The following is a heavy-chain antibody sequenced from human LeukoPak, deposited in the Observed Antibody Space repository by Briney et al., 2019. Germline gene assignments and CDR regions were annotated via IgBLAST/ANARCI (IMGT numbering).Heavy chain of an antibody. Sequence: GGSLRLSCVASGFTFTNYVMSWVRQVPGKGLEWVAHISTRTGSSVYADSVRSRFTISRDTARNSLYLEMNSLRVEDTAIYYCARGGGVEGSTTWFDPWGQGTQVTVSS. V-gene: IGHV3-21*01. CDR1: GFTFTNYV. CDR3: ARGGGVEGSTTWFDP. D-gene: IGHD2/OR15-2a*01. J-gene: IGHJ5*02. CDR2: ISTRTGSS.